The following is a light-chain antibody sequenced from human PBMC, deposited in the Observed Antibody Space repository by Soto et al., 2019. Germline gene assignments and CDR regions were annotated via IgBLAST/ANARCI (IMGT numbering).Light chain of an antibody. CDR3: QQSYSRMT. V-gene: IGKV1-5*01. J-gene: IGKJ1*01. CDR2: AAS. CDR1: QSISSW. Sequence: DIQMTQSPSTLSASVGDRVTITCRASQSISSWLAWYQQKPGKAPKLLIYAASRLESGVPSRFSGSRSGTDFTLTISSLQPEDFATYYCQQSYSRMTFGQGTEVDIK.